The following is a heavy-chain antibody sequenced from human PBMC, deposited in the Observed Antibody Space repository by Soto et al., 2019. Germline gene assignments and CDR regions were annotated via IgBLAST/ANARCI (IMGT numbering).Heavy chain of an antibody. J-gene: IGHJ4*02. Sequence: QVQLAESGGGLVKSGGSLTLSCSTSGFFFTDYFMSWIRQAPGKGLEWVSYISPSGDVTHYADSVKGRFTISRDKSKDTLYLQMDSLRAEDTGVYYCAKESLDYYDLGRFYAPAFDYWGQGTPVSVSS. V-gene: IGHV3-11*04. D-gene: IGHD3-10*01. CDR2: ISPSGDVT. CDR3: AKESLDYYDLGRFYAPAFDY. CDR1: GFFFTDYF.